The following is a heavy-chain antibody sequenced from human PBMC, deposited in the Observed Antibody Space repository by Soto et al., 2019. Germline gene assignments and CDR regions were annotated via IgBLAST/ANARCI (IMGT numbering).Heavy chain of an antibody. CDR2: INDSGRT. D-gene: IGHD2-21*02. V-gene: IGHV4-34*01. Sequence: QVRLHQWGAGLLQPSETLSLTCAVYGGSFSGYYWSWIRQAPGKGLEWIGEINDSGRTFYNPSLQGRVTISVDASIKQFSLKLTSVTAADTAVYYSVRSGGDFEFDYFDSWGQGTLVTVSS. CDR3: VRSGGDFEFDYFDS. CDR1: GGSFSGYY. J-gene: IGHJ4*02.